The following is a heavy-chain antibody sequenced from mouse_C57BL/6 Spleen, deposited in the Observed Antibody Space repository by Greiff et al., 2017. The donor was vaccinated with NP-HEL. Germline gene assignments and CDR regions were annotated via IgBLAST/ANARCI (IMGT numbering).Heavy chain of an antibody. V-gene: IGHV1-69*01. Sequence: QVQLQQPGAELVMPGASVKLSCKASGYTFTSYWMHWVKQRPGQGLEWIGEIDPSDSYTTYKQKFKGKSTLTVDKSSSTAYMQLSSLTSEDSAVYYCARSSYGTGAMYDWGQGTSVTVSS. CDR2: IDPSDSYT. CDR3: ARSSYGTGAMYD. D-gene: IGHD1-1*01. J-gene: IGHJ4*01. CDR1: GYTFTSYW.